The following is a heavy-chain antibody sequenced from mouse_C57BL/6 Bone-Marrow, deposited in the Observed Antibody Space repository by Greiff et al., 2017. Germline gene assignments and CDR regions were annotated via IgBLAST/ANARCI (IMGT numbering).Heavy chain of an antibody. D-gene: IGHD1-1*01. V-gene: IGHV6-3*01. J-gene: IGHJ1*03. CDR2: IRLKSDNYAT. CDR3: TARSTGYFDV. Sequence: EVQGVESGGGLVQPGGSMKLSCVASGFTFSNYWMNWVRQSPEKGLEWVAQIRLKSDNYATHYAESVKGRLTISRDDSKSSVYLQMNNLRAEDTGIYYCTARSTGYFDVWGTGTTVTVSS. CDR1: GFTFSNYW.